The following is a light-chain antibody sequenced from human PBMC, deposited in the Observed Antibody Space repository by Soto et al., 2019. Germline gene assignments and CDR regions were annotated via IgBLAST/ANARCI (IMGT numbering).Light chain of an antibody. Sequence: DIQMTQSPSSLSASVGDRVTITCRASQSIISYLNWYQQKPGKAPKLLIFVASSLQSGVPSRFTGSGSGTDFTLTISSLQPEDSATYYCQKSYNTPPTFGQGTKVEIK. CDR3: QKSYNTPPT. V-gene: IGKV1-39*01. CDR1: QSIISY. J-gene: IGKJ1*01. CDR2: VAS.